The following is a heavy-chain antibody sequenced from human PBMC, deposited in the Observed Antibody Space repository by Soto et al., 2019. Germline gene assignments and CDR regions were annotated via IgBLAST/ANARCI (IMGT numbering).Heavy chain of an antibody. CDR3: VRGDNWNDEASDY. J-gene: IGHJ4*02. V-gene: IGHV3-33*01. CDR1: GFMFSNHG. CDR2: IWSDGNNR. Sequence: QVQLVESGGGVVQPGRSLRLSCAASGFMFSNHGMHWVRQAPGKGLEWVAVIWSDGNNRYYADSVKGRFTISRDNSKNTLDQQMNSLRAEDTAVYYGVRGDNWNDEASDYWGQGTLVTVSS. D-gene: IGHD1-1*01.